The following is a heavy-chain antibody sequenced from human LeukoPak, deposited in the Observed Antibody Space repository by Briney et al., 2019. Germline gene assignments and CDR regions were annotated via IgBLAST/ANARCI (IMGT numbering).Heavy chain of an antibody. CDR2: IDPIDSYT. D-gene: IGHD1-26*01. CDR3: ARGHSGSYLPFDY. CDR1: GYRFPSYW. Sequence: GESLKISCKASGYRFPSYWITWVRQMPGKGLEWMGGIDPIDSYTTYSPSFQGQVTISADKSISTAYLQWSSLKASDTAMYYCARGHSGSYLPFDYWGQGTLVTVSS. J-gene: IGHJ4*02. V-gene: IGHV5-10-1*04.